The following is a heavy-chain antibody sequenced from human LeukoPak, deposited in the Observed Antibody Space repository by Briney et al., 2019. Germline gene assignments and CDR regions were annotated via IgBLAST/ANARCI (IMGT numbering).Heavy chain of an antibody. CDR1: GFTFGEST. V-gene: IGHV3-7*01. Sequence: PGGSLRLSCAVAGFTFGESTMTWVRQAPGKGPEWVAKMKEDGSGIDYVDSVKGRFTISRDNAKNSLYLQMNSLRAEDTAVYYCATGGALRGYFPYWGQGTLVTVSS. D-gene: IGHD2-8*02. CDR3: ATGGALRGYFPY. J-gene: IGHJ4*02. CDR2: MKEDGSGI.